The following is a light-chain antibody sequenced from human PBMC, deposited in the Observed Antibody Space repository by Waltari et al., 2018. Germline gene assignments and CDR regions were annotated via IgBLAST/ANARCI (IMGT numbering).Light chain of an antibody. CDR2: GAS. V-gene: IGKV3-20*01. CDR3: QQYGSSVMYT. CDR1: QTLSKNY. Sequence: IALPQSPGTLSLSPGESATLSCRASQTLSKNYLAWYQQKPGQAPRLLIYGASSRAAGIPDRFSGSGSGTYFTLTISRLEPDDFAMYYCQQYGSSVMYTFGQGTKLEIK. J-gene: IGKJ2*01.